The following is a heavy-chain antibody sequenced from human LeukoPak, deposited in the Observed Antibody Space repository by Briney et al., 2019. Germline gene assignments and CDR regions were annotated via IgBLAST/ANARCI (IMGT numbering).Heavy chain of an antibody. V-gene: IGHV4-34*01. CDR3: ARAVLPHAFDI. D-gene: IGHD1-14*01. J-gene: IGHJ3*02. CDR1: GGSFSGCY. CDR2: INHSGST. Sequence: PSETLSLTCAVYGGSFSGCYWSWIRQPPGKGLEWIGEINHSGSTNYNPSLKSRVTISVDTSKNQFSLKLSSVTAADTAVYYCARAVLPHAFDIWGQGTMVTVSS.